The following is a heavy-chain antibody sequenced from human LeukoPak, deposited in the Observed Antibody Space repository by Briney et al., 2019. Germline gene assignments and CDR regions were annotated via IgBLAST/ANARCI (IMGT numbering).Heavy chain of an antibody. CDR1: GITISNYG. V-gene: IGHV3-23*01. D-gene: IGHD3-22*01. Sequence: GGSLRLSCGVSGITISNYGMSWVRQAPGKGLEWVAGISDSGGSTSYADSVKGRFTISRDNPKNTLYLQMNSLRAEDTAVYFCAKRGVVIRVILVGFHKAAYYFDSWGQGALVTVSS. J-gene: IGHJ4*02. CDR3: AKRGVVIRVILVGFHKAAYYFDS. CDR2: ISDSGGST.